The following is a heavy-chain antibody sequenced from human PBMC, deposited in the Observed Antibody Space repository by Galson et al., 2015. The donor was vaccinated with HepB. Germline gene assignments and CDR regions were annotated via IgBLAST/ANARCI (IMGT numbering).Heavy chain of an antibody. V-gene: IGHV4-59*08. J-gene: IGHJ6*02. CDR3: ARHDRSGRYGMDV. Sequence: ETLSLTCTVSGGSISSYYWSWIRQPPGKGLEWIGYIYYSGSTNYNPSLKSRVTISVDTSKNQFSLKLSPVTAADTAVYYCARHDRSGRYGMDVWGQGTTVTVSS. CDR1: GGSISSYY. D-gene: IGHD6-19*01. CDR2: IYYSGST.